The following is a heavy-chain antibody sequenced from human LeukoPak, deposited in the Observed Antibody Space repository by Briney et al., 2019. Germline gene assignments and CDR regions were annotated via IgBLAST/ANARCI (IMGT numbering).Heavy chain of an antibody. J-gene: IGHJ3*02. CDR2: IKSDGSST. CDR1: GFTFSNYW. D-gene: IGHD2-2*01. V-gene: IGHV3-74*01. CDR3: AREEYDLLAGAFDI. Sequence: GGSLRLSCAASGFTFSNYWMHWVRQRPGKGLEWVAQIKSDGSSTSYPDAAKGRFSISRDNVKTTLYLQMTSLRVEDTAVYYCAREEYDLLAGAFDIWGQGTMVTVAS.